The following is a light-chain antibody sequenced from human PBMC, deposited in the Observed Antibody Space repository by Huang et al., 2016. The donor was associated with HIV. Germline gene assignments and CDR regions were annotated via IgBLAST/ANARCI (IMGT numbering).Light chain of an antibody. J-gene: IGKJ3*01. V-gene: IGKV1-39*01. CDR3: QQSYSTLGFS. Sequence: DIQMTQSPSSLSASVGDRVTITCRASESNSTYLKWYQQKPGKAPKLLIYAASNLQSGVPPRFSGSGSGTDFTLTISSLQPEDFASYYCQQSYSTLGFSFGPGTKVEIK. CDR1: ESNSTY. CDR2: AAS.